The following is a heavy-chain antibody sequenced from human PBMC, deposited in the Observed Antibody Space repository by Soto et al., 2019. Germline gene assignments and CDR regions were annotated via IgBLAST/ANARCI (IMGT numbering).Heavy chain of an antibody. CDR1: GDSFSSHA. CDR2: IIPVFGTP. J-gene: IGHJ4*02. V-gene: IGHV1-69*06. D-gene: IGHD2-2*01. Sequence: QVQLEQSGSEVKKSGSSVKVSYKASGDSFSSHAITWVRQAPGHGLEWMGGIIPVFGTPSYAQRFQGRLTITADKSTNTSYMELRSLRSEDTAVYFCARGGALSTSWYWGDGLDSWGQGTQVTVSS. CDR3: ARGGALSTSWYWGDGLDS.